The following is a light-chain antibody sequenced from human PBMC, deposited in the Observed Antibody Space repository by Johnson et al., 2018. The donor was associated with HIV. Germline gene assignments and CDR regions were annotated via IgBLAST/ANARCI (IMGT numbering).Light chain of an antibody. J-gene: IGLJ1*01. CDR1: SSNIGNNY. Sequence: QSVLTQPPSVSAAPGQKVTISCSGSSSNIGNNYVSWYQQLPGTAPKLLIYENNKRPSGIPDRFSGSKSGTSATLGITGLQTGDEADYYGGTCDSSLRAFDVFATGTKVTVL. CDR3: GTCDSSLRAFDV. CDR2: ENN. V-gene: IGLV1-51*02.